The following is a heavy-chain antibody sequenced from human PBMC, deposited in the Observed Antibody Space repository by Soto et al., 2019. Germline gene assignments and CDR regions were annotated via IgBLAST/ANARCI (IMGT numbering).Heavy chain of an antibody. Sequence: GGSLRLSCAASGITVSSNYMTWVRQAPGKGLEWVSVLYSGGSTYYADSVEGRFTISRDNSKNTLYLQMDSLRAEDTALYYCARLNQGVAVAYYFECWGQGTLVTVSS. CDR1: GITVSSNY. V-gene: IGHV3-66*04. J-gene: IGHJ4*02. CDR2: LYSGGST. D-gene: IGHD6-19*01. CDR3: ARLNQGVAVAYYFEC.